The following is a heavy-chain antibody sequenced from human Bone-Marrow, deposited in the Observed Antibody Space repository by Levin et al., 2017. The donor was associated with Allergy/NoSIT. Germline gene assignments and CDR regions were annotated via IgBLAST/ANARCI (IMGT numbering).Heavy chain of an antibody. V-gene: IGHV3-48*01. CDR1: GFSFSTYG. D-gene: IGHD6-6*01. CDR2: ISSSSSTT. Sequence: GESLKISCAASGFSFSTYGMDWVRQAPGKGLEWVSYISSSSSTTNYADSVKGRFTISRDNAKNSVYLQMNSLTAEDTAVYYCARGGAARPDYWGQGALVSVSS. CDR3: ARGGAARPDY. J-gene: IGHJ4*02.